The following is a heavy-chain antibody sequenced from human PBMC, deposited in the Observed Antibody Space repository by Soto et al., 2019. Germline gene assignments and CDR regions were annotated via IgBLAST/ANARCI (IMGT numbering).Heavy chain of an antibody. CDR1: GFTFNNAR. J-gene: IGHJ4*02. D-gene: IGHD1-26*01. CDR3: TSNAAAKVGTLSY. Sequence: EVQLVESGGALVEPGGSLRLSCAASGFTFNNARMSWVRQAPGKGLDWVGRIDGGKTDFAAPVEGRFTFSRDDSRNTLLLLMNSVKTEDTGLYYCTSNAAAKVGTLSYWGQGTLVTVSS. V-gene: IGHV3-15*02. CDR2: IDGGKT.